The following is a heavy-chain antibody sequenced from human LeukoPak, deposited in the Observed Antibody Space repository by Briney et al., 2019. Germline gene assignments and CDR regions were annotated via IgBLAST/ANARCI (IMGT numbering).Heavy chain of an antibody. Sequence: GGSLRLSCRTSGLRFGDYAMSWVRRAPGQGLEWVAFIRSNIYGGTTEYAASVRGRFTISRDDSESSVYLQMHSLKTEDTAVYYCTRDHWNTFDYWGQGTLVTVSS. J-gene: IGHJ4*02. CDR3: TRDHWNTFDY. CDR1: GLRFGDYA. V-gene: IGHV3-49*04. D-gene: IGHD1/OR15-1a*01. CDR2: IRSNIYGGTT.